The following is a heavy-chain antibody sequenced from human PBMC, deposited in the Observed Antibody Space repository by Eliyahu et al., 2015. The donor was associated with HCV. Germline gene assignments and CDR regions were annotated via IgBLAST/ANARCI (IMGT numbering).Heavy chain of an antibody. D-gene: IGHD6-6*01. CDR1: GGSXRXHY. J-gene: IGHJ5*02. CDR2: IYTSGXT. CDR3: ARGPGTSSHWFDP. V-gene: IGHV4-4*07. Sequence: QVQLQESGPGLVKPSETLSLTCTVSGGSXRXHYWSXXRXPAGKGLEWMGRIYTSGXTNYNPSLKSRVTMSVDTSKNQFSLNLTSVTAADTAIYYCARGPGTSSHWFDPWGQGTLVTVSS.